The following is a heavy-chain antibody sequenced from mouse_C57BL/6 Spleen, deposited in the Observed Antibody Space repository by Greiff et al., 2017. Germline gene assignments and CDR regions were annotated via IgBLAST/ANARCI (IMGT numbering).Heavy chain of an antibody. CDR2: INPSNGGT. CDR3: AIWITTVVGGFDY. V-gene: IGHV1-53*01. D-gene: IGHD1-1*01. J-gene: IGHJ2*01. CDR1: GYTFTSYW. Sequence: QVQLQQPGTELVKPGASVKLSCTASGYTFTSYWMHWVKQRPGQGLEWIGYINPSNGGTKYTAKFKSKATLTGDKSSSTAYMKLSSLTSEDAAVYNCAIWITTVVGGFDYWGQGTTLTVSS.